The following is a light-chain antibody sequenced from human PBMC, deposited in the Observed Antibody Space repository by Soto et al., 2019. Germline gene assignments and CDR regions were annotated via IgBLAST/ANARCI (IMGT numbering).Light chain of an antibody. CDR3: QQYNNWPRA. J-gene: IGKJ1*01. CDR2: GAS. CDR1: QSVSNN. Sequence: EIVMTQSPATLSVSPGETATLSCRASQSVSNNLAWYQQKPGQAPRLLIYGASTKATGIPARFSSSGSGTDFTLTISSLESEDFQVYYCQQYNNWPRAFGQGTRVEIK. V-gene: IGKV3-15*01.